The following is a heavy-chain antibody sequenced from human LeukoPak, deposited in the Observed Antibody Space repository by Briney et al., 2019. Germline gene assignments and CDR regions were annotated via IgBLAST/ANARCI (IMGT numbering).Heavy chain of an antibody. CDR3: ARVNRMVPGYCSGGTCPGDD. Sequence: PGGSLRLSCAASGFTFSRYVISWVRQAPGKGLEWVAYISSSSSNTYYADSVKGRFTISRDNAKNSLYLQMNSLRAEDTAVYYCARVNRMVPGYCSGGTCPGDDWGQGTLVTVSS. CDR2: ISSSSSNT. CDR1: GFTFSRYV. D-gene: IGHD2-15*01. J-gene: IGHJ4*02. V-gene: IGHV3-48*01.